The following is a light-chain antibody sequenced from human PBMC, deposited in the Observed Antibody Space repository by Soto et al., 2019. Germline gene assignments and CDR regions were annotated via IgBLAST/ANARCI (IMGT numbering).Light chain of an antibody. J-gene: IGKJ2*01. V-gene: IGKV1-8*01. CDR3: QQYLSYPYP. Sequence: AIRMTQSPSSFSASTGDRVTITCRASQGISSYLAWYQQKPGKAPKLLIYAAATLQRWATSMFSASGSGTDFTLTISRLQSEDFANYYCQQYLSYPYPFGQGTKLEI. CDR2: AAA. CDR1: QGISSY.